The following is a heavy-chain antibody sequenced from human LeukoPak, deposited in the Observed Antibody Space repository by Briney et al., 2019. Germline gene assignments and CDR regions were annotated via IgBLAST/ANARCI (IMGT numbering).Heavy chain of an antibody. D-gene: IGHD4-17*01. V-gene: IGHV4-39*07. CDR1: GGSISSSSYY. J-gene: IGHJ5*02. Sequence: PSETLSLTCTVSGGSISSSSYYWGWIRQPPGKGLEWIGSIYYSGSTYYNPSLKSRVTISVDTSKNQFSLKLSSVTAADTAVYYCARRTSGTYGGWFDPWGQGTLVTVSS. CDR2: IYYSGST. CDR3: ARRTSGTYGGWFDP.